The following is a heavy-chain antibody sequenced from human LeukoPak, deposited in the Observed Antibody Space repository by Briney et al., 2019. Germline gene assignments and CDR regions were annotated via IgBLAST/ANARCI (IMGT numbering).Heavy chain of an antibody. V-gene: IGHV3-23*01. CDR3: AKLMRSGSYSTPDHDAFDI. J-gene: IGHJ3*02. CDR2: ISGSGGST. Sequence: GGSLRLSCAASGFTFSSYAMSWVRQAPGKGLEWVSAISGSGGSTYYADSVKGRSTISRDNSKNTLYLQMNSLRAEDTAVYYCAKLMRSGSYSTPDHDAFDIWGQGTMVNVSS. CDR1: GFTFSSYA. D-gene: IGHD1-26*01.